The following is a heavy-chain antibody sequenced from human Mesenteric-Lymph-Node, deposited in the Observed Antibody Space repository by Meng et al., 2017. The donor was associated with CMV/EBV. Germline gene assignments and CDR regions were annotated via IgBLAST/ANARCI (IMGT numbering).Heavy chain of an antibody. CDR3: AREGLSGGSWFVP. J-gene: IGHJ5*02. CDR1: RYTFTGFI. D-gene: IGHD1-26*01. Sequence: KASRYTFTGFITHWVRHAPGQGLEWMGWINPNSGATNYAPKFRGRVTVTRDTSISTAYMDLSGLRSDDTAVYYCAREGLSGGSWFVPWGQGTLVTVSS. V-gene: IGHV1-2*02. CDR2: INPNSGAT.